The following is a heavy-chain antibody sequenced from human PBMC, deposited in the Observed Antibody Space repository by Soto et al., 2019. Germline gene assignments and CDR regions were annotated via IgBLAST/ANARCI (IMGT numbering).Heavy chain of an antibody. CDR3: AREGTLYSSSWYRPTEPYFDY. V-gene: IGHV3-7*03. J-gene: IGHJ4*02. D-gene: IGHD6-13*01. Sequence: GGSLRLSXAASGFTFSSYWMSWVRQAPGKGLEWVANIKQDGSEKYYVDSVKGRFTISRDNAKNSLYLQMNSLRAEDTAVYYCAREGTLYSSSWYRPTEPYFDYWGQGTLVTVSS. CDR1: GFTFSSYW. CDR2: IKQDGSEK.